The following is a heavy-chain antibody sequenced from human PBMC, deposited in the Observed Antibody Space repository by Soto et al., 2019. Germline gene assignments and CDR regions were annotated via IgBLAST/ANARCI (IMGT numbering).Heavy chain of an antibody. CDR3: ARIRCSGGSCYSHYYYYGMDV. Sequence: QVQLQESGPGLVKPSQTLSLTCTVSGGSISSGGYYWSWIRQHPGKGLEWIGYIYYSGSTYYNPSLKRRVTISVDTSKNQFSLKLSSVTAADTAVYYCARIRCSGGSCYSHYYYYGMDVWGQGTTVTVSS. J-gene: IGHJ6*02. CDR1: GGSISSGGYY. V-gene: IGHV4-31*03. CDR2: IYYSGST. D-gene: IGHD2-15*01.